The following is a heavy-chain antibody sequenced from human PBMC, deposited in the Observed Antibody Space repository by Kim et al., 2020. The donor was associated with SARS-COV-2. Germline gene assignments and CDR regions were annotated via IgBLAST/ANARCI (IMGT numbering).Heavy chain of an antibody. J-gene: IGHJ4*02. CDR3: AKTFVSSSPTYYFDY. Sequence: DSVKARFIISRDNHKHTLYLQMNSLRAEDTAVYYCAKTFVSSSPTYYFDYWGQGTLVTVSS. D-gene: IGHD6-6*01. V-gene: IGHV3-23*01.